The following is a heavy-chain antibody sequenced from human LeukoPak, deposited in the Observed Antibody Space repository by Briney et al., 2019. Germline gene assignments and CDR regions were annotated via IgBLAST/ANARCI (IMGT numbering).Heavy chain of an antibody. J-gene: IGHJ4*02. V-gene: IGHV3-64*01. Sequence: GGSLRLSCAASGFTFSSYGMHWVRQAPGKGLEYVSAISSNGGSTYYANSVKGRFTISRDNSKNTLYLQMGSLRAEDMAVYYCARVADYVWGSYDYWGQGTLVTVSS. CDR3: ARVADYVWGSYDY. CDR1: GFTFSSYG. CDR2: ISSNGGST. D-gene: IGHD3-16*01.